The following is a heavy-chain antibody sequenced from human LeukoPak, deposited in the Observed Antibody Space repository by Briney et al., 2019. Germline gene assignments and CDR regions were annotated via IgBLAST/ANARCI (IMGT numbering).Heavy chain of an antibody. J-gene: IGHJ4*02. D-gene: IGHD4-17*01. CDR3: ARARENDYDFDY. Sequence: GGSLRLSCAASGFTFSSYDMHWVRQATGKGLEWVSAIGTAGDTYYPGSVKGRFTISRENAKNSLYLQMNGLRAGDTAVYYCARARENDYDFDYWGQGTLVTVSS. V-gene: IGHV3-13*01. CDR2: IGTAGDT. CDR1: GFTFSSYD.